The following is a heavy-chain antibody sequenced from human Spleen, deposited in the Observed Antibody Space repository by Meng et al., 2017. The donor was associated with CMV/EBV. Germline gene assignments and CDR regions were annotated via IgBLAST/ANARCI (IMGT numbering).Heavy chain of an antibody. D-gene: IGHD2-2*01. V-gene: IGHV4-59*01. Sequence: SETLSLTCTVSGGSINSDYWSWIRQPPGKGLEWIGYISYSGNTNYNPSLKSRVTISVDMSKNQFSLKLSSVTAADTAVYYCARVVSDCSTNICYAWWCDPWGQGTLVTVSS. CDR1: GGSINSDY. CDR2: ISYSGNT. CDR3: ARVVSDCSTNICYAWWCDP. J-gene: IGHJ5*02.